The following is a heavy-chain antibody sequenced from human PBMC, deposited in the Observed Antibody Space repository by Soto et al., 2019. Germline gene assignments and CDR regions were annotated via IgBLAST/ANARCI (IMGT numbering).Heavy chain of an antibody. Sequence: SVKVSCKASGGTFSSYAISWVRQAPGQGLDWMGEIIPIFGTANYAQKFQGRVTITADESTSTAYMELSSLRSEDTAVYYCARPRVGITMVRGAPYGMDVWGQGTTVTVSS. J-gene: IGHJ6*02. V-gene: IGHV1-69*13. D-gene: IGHD3-10*01. CDR2: IIPIFGTA. CDR1: GGTFSSYA. CDR3: ARPRVGITMVRGAPYGMDV.